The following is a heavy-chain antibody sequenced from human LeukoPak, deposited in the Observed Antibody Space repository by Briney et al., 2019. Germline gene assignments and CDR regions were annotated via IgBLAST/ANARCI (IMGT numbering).Heavy chain of an antibody. D-gene: IGHD6-19*01. CDR2: IKQDGSEK. J-gene: IGHJ4*02. CDR1: GFTFSSYS. CDR3: ARDRAVLY. Sequence: PGGSLRLSCAASGFTFSSYSMNWVRQAPGKGLEWVANIKQDGSEKYYVDSVKGRFTISRDNAKNSLYLQMNSLRAEDTAVYYCARDRAVLYWGQGTLVTVSS. V-gene: IGHV3-7*01.